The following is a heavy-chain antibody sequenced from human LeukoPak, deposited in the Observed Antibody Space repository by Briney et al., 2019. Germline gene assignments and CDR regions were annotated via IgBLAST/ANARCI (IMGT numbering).Heavy chain of an antibody. V-gene: IGHV4-34*01. J-gene: IGHJ4*02. CDR2: INHSGST. CDR3: ARGGEMATPLDY. D-gene: IGHD5-24*01. Sequence: SETLSLTCAVYGGSFSGYYWSWIRQPPGKGLEWIGEINHSGSTNYNPSLKSRVTISVDTSKNQFSLKLSSVTAADTAVYYCARGGEMATPLDYWGQGTLVNVSS. CDR1: GGSFSGYY.